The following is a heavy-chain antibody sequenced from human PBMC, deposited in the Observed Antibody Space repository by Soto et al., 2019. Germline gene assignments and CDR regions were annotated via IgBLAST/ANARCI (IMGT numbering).Heavy chain of an antibody. D-gene: IGHD1-1*01. CDR2: INTYNGTT. Sequence: ASVKVSCTASWDTFTDYGISWVRQSPGQGLEWMGWINTYNGTTSYAQKLQGRVAMTTDISTSTAYTEVRSLRSADTAVYYCARDSPRRTARDWFDPWGQGTLDTVS. CDR1: WDTFTDYG. CDR3: ARDSPRRTARDWFDP. J-gene: IGHJ5*02. V-gene: IGHV1-18*04.